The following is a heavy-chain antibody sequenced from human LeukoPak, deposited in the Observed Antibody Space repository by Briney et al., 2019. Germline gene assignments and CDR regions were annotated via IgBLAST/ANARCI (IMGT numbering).Heavy chain of an antibody. CDR2: MSSNSAHI. CDR1: GFTFSNSV. D-gene: IGHD6-13*01. J-gene: IGHJ4*02. CDR3: ARARGMTSRPIDY. Sequence: GGSLRLSCAVSGFTFSNSVMNWVSQAPGKGLEWGSSMSSNSAHIFYADSVKGRFTISRDNAKNSLYLQMNSLRVEDTAIYYCARARGMTSRPIDYWGQGTLVTVSS. V-gene: IGHV3-21*01.